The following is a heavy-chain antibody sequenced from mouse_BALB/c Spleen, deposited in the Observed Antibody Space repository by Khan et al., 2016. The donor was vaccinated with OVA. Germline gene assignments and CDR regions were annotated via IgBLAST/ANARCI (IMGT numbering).Heavy chain of an antibody. Sequence: VQLKQSGPGLVKPSQSLSLTCTVTGYSITSDCAWNWIRQFPGNKLEWMGYIRYSGSTSYTPSLKSRISITRDTSKNQFFLQLSSVTTEDTATXYCARRGIYYNGSSYGYYAMDYWGQGTSVTVSS. CDR1: GYSITSDCA. D-gene: IGHD1-1*01. V-gene: IGHV3-2*02. CDR2: IRYSGST. J-gene: IGHJ4*01. CDR3: ARRGIYYNGSSYGYYAMDY.